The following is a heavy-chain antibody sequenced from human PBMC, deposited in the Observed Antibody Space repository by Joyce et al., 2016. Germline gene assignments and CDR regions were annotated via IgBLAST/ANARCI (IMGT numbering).Heavy chain of an antibody. CDR2: TYYRSKWYN. Sequence: SPSRGLEWLGRTYYRSKWYNDYAVSVKSRITINPDTSKNQFSLQLNSVTPEDTAVYYCERDHSAPTETYYYYMDVWGKGTTVTVSS. CDR3: ERDHSAPTETYYYYMDV. V-gene: IGHV6-1*01. J-gene: IGHJ6*03. D-gene: IGHD6-6*01.